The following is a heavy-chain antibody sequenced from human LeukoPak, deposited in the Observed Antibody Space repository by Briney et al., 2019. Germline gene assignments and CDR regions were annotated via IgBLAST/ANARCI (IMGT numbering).Heavy chain of an antibody. J-gene: IGHJ1*01. Sequence: GSSVTVSCKPSGYSLTDYYLNWVRQAPGHGREWMGWINPKTGATNFTQRFQGSISLITDTSINTAYMELRGLTAGDTAVYFCATGGSATIYGVVFPGYFQHWGQGTLVSVSS. D-gene: IGHD3-3*01. CDR3: ATGGSATIYGVVFPGYFQH. CDR2: INPKTGAT. CDR1: GYSLTDYY. V-gene: IGHV1-2*02.